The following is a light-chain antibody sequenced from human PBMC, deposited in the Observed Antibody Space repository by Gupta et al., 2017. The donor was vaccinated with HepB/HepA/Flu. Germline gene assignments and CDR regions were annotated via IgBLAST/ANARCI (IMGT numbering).Light chain of an antibody. CDR3: QAWDSSTVV. CDR1: KLGDKY. CDR2: QDS. V-gene: IGLV3-1*01. Sequence: SYELTQPPSVSVSPAQTASITCSGDKLGDKYACWYQQKPGQSPVLVIYQDSKRPSGIPERFSGSNSGNTATLTISGTQGMDEADYYCQAWDSSTVVFGGGTKLTVL. J-gene: IGLJ2*01.